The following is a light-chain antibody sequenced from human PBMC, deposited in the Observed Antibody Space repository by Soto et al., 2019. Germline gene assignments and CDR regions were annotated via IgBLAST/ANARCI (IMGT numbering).Light chain of an antibody. CDR2: EVS. CDR1: GSDIAVYDF. Sequence: QSALTQPPSASGSPGQSVTISCAGTGSDIAVYDFVSWYQQHPGKAPKLIIYEVSKRPSGVPDRFSASKSGNTASLTVSGLQAEDEDDYYCSSYSGSNTLVFGGGTKLTVL. CDR3: SSYSGSNTLV. V-gene: IGLV2-8*01. J-gene: IGLJ2*01.